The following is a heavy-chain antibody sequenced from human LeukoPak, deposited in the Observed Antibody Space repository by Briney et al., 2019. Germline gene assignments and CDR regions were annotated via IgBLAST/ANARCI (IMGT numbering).Heavy chain of an antibody. CDR1: GGFISSSNW. CDR2: IYHSGST. V-gene: IGHV4-4*02. J-gene: IGHJ5*02. Sequence: PSGTLSLTCAVSGGFISSSNWWSWVRQPPGKGLEWIGEIYHSGSTNYNPSLKSRVTISVDKSKNQFSLKLSSVTAADTAVYYCARGPYSSSWSNWFDPWGQGTLVTVSS. D-gene: IGHD6-13*01. CDR3: ARGPYSSSWSNWFDP.